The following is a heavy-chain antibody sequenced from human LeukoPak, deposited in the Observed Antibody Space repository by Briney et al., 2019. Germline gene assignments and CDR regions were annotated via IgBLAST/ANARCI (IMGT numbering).Heavy chain of an antibody. J-gene: IGHJ5*02. CDR2: ISSSGSTI. CDR1: GFTSSDYY. V-gene: IGHV3-11*01. D-gene: IGHD6-19*01. CDR3: ARSTVAVPYNWFDP. Sequence: GGSLRLSCAASGFTSSDYYMSWIRQAPGKGLEWVSYISSSGSTIYYADFVKGRFTISRDNTKNSLYLQMNSLRAEDTAVYYCARSTVAVPYNWFDPWGQGTLVTVSS.